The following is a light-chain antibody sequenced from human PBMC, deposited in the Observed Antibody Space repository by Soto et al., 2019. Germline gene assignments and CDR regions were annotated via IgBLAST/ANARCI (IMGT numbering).Light chain of an antibody. V-gene: IGKV3-20*01. CDR1: QSVSSSY. CDR2: GAS. J-gene: IGKJ2*01. CDR3: QQYGNSPPNT. Sequence: EIVLTQSPGTLSLSPGERATLSCRASQSVSSSYLAWYQQKPGQAPRLLIYGASSRATAIPDRFSGSGSGTDFTLTIRRLEPEDVAVYFCQQYGNSPPNTFGQGTKGEIK.